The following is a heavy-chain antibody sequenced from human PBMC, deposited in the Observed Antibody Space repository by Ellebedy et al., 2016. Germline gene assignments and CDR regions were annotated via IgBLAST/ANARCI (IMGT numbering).Heavy chain of an antibody. D-gene: IGHD3-10*01. CDR2: IYYSGST. V-gene: IGHV4-31*03. CDR1: GGSISSGGYY. CDR3: ARGLTSTMVRGVISH. Sequence: SETLSLTXTVSGGSISSGGYYWSWICQHPGKGLEWIGYIYYSGSTYYNPSLKSRVTISVDTSKNQFSLKLNSVTAADTAVYYCARGLTSTMVRGVISHWGQGTLVTVSS. J-gene: IGHJ4*02.